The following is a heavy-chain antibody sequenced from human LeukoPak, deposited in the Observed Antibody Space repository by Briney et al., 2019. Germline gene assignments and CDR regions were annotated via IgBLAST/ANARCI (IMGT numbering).Heavy chain of an antibody. J-gene: IGHJ4*02. D-gene: IGHD6-19*01. CDR3: AKDFAGGIAVAGPYFDY. V-gene: IGHV3-9*01. CDR1: GFTFDDYG. Sequence: PGRSLRLSCVGSGFTFDDYGMHWIRQAPGKGLEWVASISWNSGNIGYADSVKGRFTISRDNAKNSLYLQMNSLRAEDTALYYCAKDFAGGIAVAGPYFDYWGQGTLVTVSS. CDR2: ISWNSGNI.